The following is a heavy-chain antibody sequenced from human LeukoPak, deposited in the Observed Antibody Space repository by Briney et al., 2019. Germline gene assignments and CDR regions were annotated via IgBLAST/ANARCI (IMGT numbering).Heavy chain of an antibody. CDR1: GFTFDDYT. Sequence: GGSLRLSCAASGFTFDDYTMHWVRQAPGKGLEWVAYINGGGSPIYYADSVRGRFTISRDNADNSLYLHMNSLRAEDTAVYYCASSGVRFLEWFSNWFDPWGQGTLVTVSS. J-gene: IGHJ5*02. CDR2: INGGGSPI. V-gene: IGHV3-48*01. D-gene: IGHD3-3*01. CDR3: ASSGVRFLEWFSNWFDP.